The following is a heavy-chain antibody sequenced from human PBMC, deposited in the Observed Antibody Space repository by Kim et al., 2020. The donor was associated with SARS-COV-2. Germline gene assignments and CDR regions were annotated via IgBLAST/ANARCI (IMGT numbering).Heavy chain of an antibody. D-gene: IGHD6-19*01. CDR3: ARGIAVAGTLVNWFDP. CDR1: GYTFTSYY. Sequence: ASVKVSCKASGYTFTSYYMHWVRQAPGQGLEWMGIINPIGGSTSYAQKFQGRVTMTRDTSTSTVYMELSSLRSEDTAVYYCARGIAVAGTLVNWFDPWGQGTLVTVSS. V-gene: IGHV1-46*01. J-gene: IGHJ5*02. CDR2: INPIGGST.